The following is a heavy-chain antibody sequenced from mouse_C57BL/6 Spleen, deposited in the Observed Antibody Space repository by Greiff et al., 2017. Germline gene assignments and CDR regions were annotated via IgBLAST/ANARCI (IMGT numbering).Heavy chain of an antibody. J-gene: IGHJ1*03. CDR1: GYTFTTYP. CDR2: FHPYNDDT. V-gene: IGHV1-47*01. CDR3: ARGVVATFSHWYFDV. D-gene: IGHD1-1*01. Sequence: QVQLKQSEAELVKPGASVKMSCKASGYTFTTYPIEWMKQNHGKSLEWIGNFHPYNDDTKYNEKFKGKATLTVEKSSSTVYLELSRLTSDDSAVYYCARGVVATFSHWYFDVWGTGTTVTVSS.